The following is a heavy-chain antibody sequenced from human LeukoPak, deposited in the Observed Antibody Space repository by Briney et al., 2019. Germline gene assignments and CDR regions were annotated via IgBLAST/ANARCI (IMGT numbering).Heavy chain of an antibody. CDR1: GGSISSYY. J-gene: IGHJ4*02. V-gene: IGHV4-59*08. CDR3: ARRTRIRYSGYSYFDY. D-gene: IGHD5-12*01. CDR2: IYYSGST. Sequence: PSETLSLTCSVSGGSISSYYWSRIRQPPGKGLEWIGYIYYSGSTNYNPSLKSRVTISVDTSKNQFSLKLSSVTAADTAVYYCARRTRIRYSGYSYFDYWGQGTLVTVSS.